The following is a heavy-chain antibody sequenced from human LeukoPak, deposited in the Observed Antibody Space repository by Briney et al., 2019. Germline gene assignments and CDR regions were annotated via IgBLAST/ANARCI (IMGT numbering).Heavy chain of an antibody. D-gene: IGHD5-24*01. V-gene: IGHV3-30*04. CDR1: GFIVSSYS. Sequence: RPGGSLRLSCAASGFIVSSYSMHWVRQAPGKGLEWLAGISFDGSNKYYADSVKGRFTISRDNSKNTLYLQINSLRAEDTAVYYCKEIDQWGQGTLVTVSS. CDR3: KEIDQ. J-gene: IGHJ4*02. CDR2: ISFDGSNK.